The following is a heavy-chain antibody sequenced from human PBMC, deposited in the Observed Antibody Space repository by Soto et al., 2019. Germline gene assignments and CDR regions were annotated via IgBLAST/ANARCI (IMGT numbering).Heavy chain of an antibody. CDR3: AIANYGDNDY. V-gene: IGHV1-18*01. J-gene: IGHJ4*02. Sequence: QIQLVQSGPEVKKPGASVKVSCKASGYTFPSSTVSWLRQAPGQGLEWMGWINAYNGDTNYAQKLQGRVTMTTDTSTTTAHMELTGLGSGDTATYFFAIANYGDNDYWGQGTLVTVSS. D-gene: IGHD4-17*01. CDR2: INAYNGDT. CDR1: GYTFPSST.